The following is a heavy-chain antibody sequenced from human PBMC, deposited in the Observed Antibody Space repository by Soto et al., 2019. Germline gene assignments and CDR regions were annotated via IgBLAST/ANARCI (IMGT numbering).Heavy chain of an antibody. J-gene: IGHJ5*02. CDR3: ATSTYDILNWFDP. CDR2: INPSGGTT. CDR1: GYTFTSYY. V-gene: IGHV1-46*01. Sequence: GASVKVSCKASGYTFTSYYMHWVRQAPGQGLEWMGIINPSGGTTSYAQKFQGRVTMTRDTSTSTVYMELSSLRSEDTAVYYCATSTYDILNWFDPWGQGTLVTVSS. D-gene: IGHD3-9*01.